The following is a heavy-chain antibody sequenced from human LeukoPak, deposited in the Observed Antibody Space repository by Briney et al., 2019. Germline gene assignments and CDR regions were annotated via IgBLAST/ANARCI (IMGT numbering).Heavy chain of an antibody. V-gene: IGHV3-23*01. D-gene: IGHD6-13*01. CDR3: ANEAQQQSIFDY. J-gene: IGHJ4*02. Sequence: GGTLRLSCAASGFPYSIYAMSWVREAPGRGREWGSDHSGSGGSTYYADSVKGGFTISRDNSKNRLHRHMNSLRAGDTAVYLCANEAQQQSIFDYWGQGTLVTVSS. CDR1: GFPYSIYA. CDR2: HSGSGGST.